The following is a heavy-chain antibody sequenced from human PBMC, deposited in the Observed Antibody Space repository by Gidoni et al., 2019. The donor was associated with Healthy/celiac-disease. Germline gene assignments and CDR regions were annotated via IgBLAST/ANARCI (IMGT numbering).Heavy chain of an antibody. CDR2: TRNKANSYTT. CDR3: ARGNSGSYYAGGDAFDI. CDR1: GFTFSDHS. Sequence: EVQLVESGGGLVQPGGSLRLSCAASGFTFSDHSMDWVRQAPGKGLEWVGRTRNKANSYTTEYAASVKGRFTISRDDSKNSLYLQMNSLKTEDTAVYYCARGNSGSYYAGGDAFDIWGQGTMVTVSS. J-gene: IGHJ3*02. V-gene: IGHV3-72*01. D-gene: IGHD1-26*01.